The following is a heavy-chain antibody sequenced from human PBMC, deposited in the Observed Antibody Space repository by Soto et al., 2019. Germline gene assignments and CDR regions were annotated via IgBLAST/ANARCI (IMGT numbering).Heavy chain of an antibody. V-gene: IGHV4-59*08. J-gene: IGHJ6*02. CDR1: SGPSSSHN. CDR2: VYYTGDT. CDR3: VRQGIGHPHGLVDV. D-gene: IGHD3-10*01. Sequence: QVQLQQSGPGLVKPSETLSLTCTVSSGPSSSHNWGWIRQPPGRGLEWIGYVYYTGDTSYNPSLKSRVTISADTSTNHISLTLSSVTAADTAVYYCVRQGIGHPHGLVDVWGQGTTVSVSS.